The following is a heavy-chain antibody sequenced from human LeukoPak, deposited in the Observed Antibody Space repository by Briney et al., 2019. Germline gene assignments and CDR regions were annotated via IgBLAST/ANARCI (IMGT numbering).Heavy chain of an antibody. CDR2: LYTSGST. CDR3: ARVGMAVAESFFDY. Sequence: SETLSLTCTVSGGSISGYYWSWIRRTAGKGLERIGRLYTSGSTNYNPSLKSRVTMSVDTSRNQFSLKLTSVTAADTAVYYCARVGMAVAESFFDYWGQGTLVTVSS. D-gene: IGHD6-19*01. V-gene: IGHV4-4*07. CDR1: GGSISGYY. J-gene: IGHJ4*02.